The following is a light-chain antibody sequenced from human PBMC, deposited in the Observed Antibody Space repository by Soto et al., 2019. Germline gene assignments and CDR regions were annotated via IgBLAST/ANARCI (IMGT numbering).Light chain of an antibody. CDR1: QSVNSAY. CDR2: GAS. J-gene: IGKJ1*01. V-gene: IGKV3-20*01. Sequence: EIVLTQSPGTLSLSPGERATLSCRASQSVNSAYLAWYQQKAGQAPRLFIYGASSRATGIPDRFSGSGSGTELALTISKLEPEDFAVYYCQQYGSSRWTFGQGTKVDIK. CDR3: QQYGSSRWT.